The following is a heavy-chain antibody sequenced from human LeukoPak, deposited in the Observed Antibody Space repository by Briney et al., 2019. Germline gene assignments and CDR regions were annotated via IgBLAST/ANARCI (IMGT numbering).Heavy chain of an antibody. CDR2: MDPSGSQK. V-gene: IGHV3-7*03. Sequence: PGGSLRLSCAASGFAFNNYAMSWVRQAPGKGLEWVANMDPSGSQKRYVDSVKGRFTISKDNPGTSLYLEMYSLRAEDTAIYYCAIWTSGNYWGQGTLVTVSS. CDR3: AIWTSGNY. J-gene: IGHJ4*02. D-gene: IGHD1-1*01. CDR1: GFAFNNYA.